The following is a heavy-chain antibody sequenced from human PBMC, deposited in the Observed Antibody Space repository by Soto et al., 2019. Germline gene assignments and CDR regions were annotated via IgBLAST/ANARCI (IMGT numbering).Heavy chain of an antibody. V-gene: IGHV3-23*01. J-gene: IGHJ6*02. D-gene: IGHD3-16*01. Sequence: GQSLRLPCTASGVTLRRYALSWVRQAPGKGLEWVSAIRGSGDSTYYADSVKGRFTISRDNSNNTLYLQMNSLRAEDTAVYYCAKVLTSEVTYTYSMDVCGLGTTVTVSS. CDR2: IRGSGDST. CDR3: AKVLTSEVTYTYSMDV. CDR1: GVTLRRYA.